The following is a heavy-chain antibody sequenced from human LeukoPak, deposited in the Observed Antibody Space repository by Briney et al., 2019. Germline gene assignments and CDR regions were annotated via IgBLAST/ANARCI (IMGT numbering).Heavy chain of an antibody. CDR3: AKEGAYPIITYDS. J-gene: IGHJ5*01. CDR1: GFTFDDYG. Sequence: GRSLRLSCAASGFTFDDYGMSWVRQAPGKVLKWVANIKRDGNEKNYVDSVKGRFSIYRDNAKNSLYLQMDSLRAEDTVVYYCAKEGAYPIITYDSWGQGALVTVSS. D-gene: IGHD3-10*01. CDR2: IKRDGNEK. V-gene: IGHV3-7*01.